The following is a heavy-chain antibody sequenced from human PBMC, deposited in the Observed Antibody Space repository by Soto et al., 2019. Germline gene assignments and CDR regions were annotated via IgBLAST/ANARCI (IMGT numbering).Heavy chain of an antibody. CDR1: GFTFSVFA. J-gene: IGHJ4*02. D-gene: IGHD3-22*01. Sequence: LRLSCVSSGFTFSVFAMTWVRHAPGKGLEWVSGISGSGANTYYADSVKGRFTISRDNSKNTLFLQMDSLRAEDTAIYYCAKAIYYYDTTGYYYGFDYWGRGTLVTVSS. CDR2: ISGSGANT. CDR3: AKAIYYYDTTGYYYGFDY. V-gene: IGHV3-23*01.